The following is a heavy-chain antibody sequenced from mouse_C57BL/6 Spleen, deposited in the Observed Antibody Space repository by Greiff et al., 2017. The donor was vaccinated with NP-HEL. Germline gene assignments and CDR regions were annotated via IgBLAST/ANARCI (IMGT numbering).Heavy chain of an antibody. CDR2: ISSGGSYT. CDR1: GFTFSSSG. CDR3: ARKGYGSSYGYFDV. D-gene: IGHD1-1*01. J-gene: IGHJ1*03. Sequence: EVMLVESGGDLVKPGGSLKLSCAASGFTFSSSGMSWVRQTPDKRLEWVATISSGGSYTYYPDSVKGRFTISRDNTKNTLYLQMSSLKSEDTAMYYSARKGYGSSYGYFDVWGTGTTVTVSS. V-gene: IGHV5-6*01.